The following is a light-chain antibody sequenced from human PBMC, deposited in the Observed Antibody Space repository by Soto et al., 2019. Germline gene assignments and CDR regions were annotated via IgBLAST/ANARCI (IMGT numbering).Light chain of an antibody. CDR2: EVS. Sequence: QSALTQPASVSGSPGQSITISCTGTGSDVGDYNYVSWYQQHPGKAPKLMIFEVSHRPSGVSNRFSGSKSGNTASLTISGLQAEDEANYYCCSYTTSSTLVFGGGTQLTVL. CDR3: CSYTTSSTLV. V-gene: IGLV2-14*01. J-gene: IGLJ2*01. CDR1: GSDVGDYNY.